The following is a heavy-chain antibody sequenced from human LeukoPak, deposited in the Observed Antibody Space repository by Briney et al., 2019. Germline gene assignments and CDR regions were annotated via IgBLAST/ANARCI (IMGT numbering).Heavy chain of an antibody. D-gene: IGHD2-2*01. J-gene: IGHJ5*02. Sequence: SEALSLTCAVSGYSISSGYYWGWIRQPPGKGLEWIGSIYHSGSTYYNPSLKSRVIISVDTSKNQFSLKLSSVTAADTAVYYCAIGGYCSSTSCYEGFDPWGQGTLVTVSS. CDR2: IYHSGST. V-gene: IGHV4-38-2*01. CDR1: GYSISSGYY. CDR3: AIGGYCSSTSCYEGFDP.